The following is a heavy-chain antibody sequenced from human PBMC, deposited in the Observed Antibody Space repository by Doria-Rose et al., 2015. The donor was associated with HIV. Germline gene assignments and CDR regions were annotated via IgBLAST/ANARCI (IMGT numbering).Heavy chain of an antibody. CDR1: GGSVASGTPY. Sequence: QVQLQESGPGLAKLSETLSLTCTVSGGSVASGTPYWDWIRQTPGKGLEWIGTIYYSGTTYYNPSLRGRVTISLHTSKNQYSLKLISVIAADTGVYYCAKQAVNWFDPWGQGTLVTVSS. D-gene: IGHD6-25*01. J-gene: IGHJ5*02. CDR3: AKQAVNWFDP. CDR2: IYYSGTT. V-gene: IGHV4-39*01.